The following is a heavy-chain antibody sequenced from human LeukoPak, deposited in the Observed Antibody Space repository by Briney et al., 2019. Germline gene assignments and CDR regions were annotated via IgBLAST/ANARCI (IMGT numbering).Heavy chain of an antibody. CDR2: IYYSGST. Sequence: PSQTLSLTCTVSGGSISSGDYYWSWIRQPPGKGLEWIGYIYYSGSTYYNPSLKRRVTISVDTSKNQFSLKLSSVTAADTAVYYCAREESSGYYFDAFDIWGQGTMVTVSS. J-gene: IGHJ3*02. CDR1: GGSISSGDYY. D-gene: IGHD3-22*01. CDR3: AREESSGYYFDAFDI. V-gene: IGHV4-30-4*01.